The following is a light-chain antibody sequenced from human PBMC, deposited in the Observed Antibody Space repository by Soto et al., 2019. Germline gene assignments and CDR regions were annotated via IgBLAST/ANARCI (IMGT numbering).Light chain of an antibody. CDR3: QQYNNWPQT. Sequence: EIVMTQSPATLSVSPGERATLSCRASQSVSSNLAWYQQKPGQAPRLLFYGASTRATGIPARFSGSVSGTEFTLTLSSLQSEDFAVYYCQQYNNWPQTFGQGTKVEIK. V-gene: IGKV3-15*01. CDR1: QSVSSN. J-gene: IGKJ1*01. CDR2: GAS.